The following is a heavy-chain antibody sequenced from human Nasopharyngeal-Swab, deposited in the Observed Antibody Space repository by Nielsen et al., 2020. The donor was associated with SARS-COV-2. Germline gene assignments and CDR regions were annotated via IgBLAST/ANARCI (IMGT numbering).Heavy chain of an antibody. J-gene: IGHJ3*02. CDR1: GFTFSSYW. D-gene: IGHD1-7*01. Sequence: GESLKISCAASGFTFSSYWMRWVRQAPGKGLVWVSRINSDGSSTSYADSVKGRFTISRDNAKNTLYLQMNSLRAEDTAVYYCARDHQYNWNYVGAFDIWGQGTMVTVSS. CDR3: ARDHQYNWNYVGAFDI. CDR2: INSDGSST. V-gene: IGHV3-74*01.